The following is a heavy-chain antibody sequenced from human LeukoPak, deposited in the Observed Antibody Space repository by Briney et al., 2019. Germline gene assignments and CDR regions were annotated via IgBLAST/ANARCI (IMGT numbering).Heavy chain of an antibody. CDR1: GFTFSSYS. J-gene: IGHJ4*02. D-gene: IGHD6-13*01. V-gene: IGHV3-21*01. CDR2: ISSSSSYI. CDR3: ARDGAAAGHPPFDY. Sequence: GGSLRLPCAASGFTFSSYSMNWVRQAPGKGLEWVSSISSSSSYIYYADSVKGRFTISRDNAKNSLYLQMNSLRAEDTAVYYCARDGAAAGHPPFDYWGQGNLVTVSS.